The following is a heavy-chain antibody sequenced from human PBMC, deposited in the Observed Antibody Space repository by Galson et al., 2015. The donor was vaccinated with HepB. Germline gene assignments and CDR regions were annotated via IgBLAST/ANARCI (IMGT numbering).Heavy chain of an antibody. CDR3: ARNHGALWRDYDSSGLETGFDY. CDR2: INPNSGGT. CDR1: GYTFTSYA. Sequence: SVKVSCKASGYTFTSYAMNWVRQAPGQGLEWMGRINPNSGGTNYAQKFQGRVTMTRDTSISTAYMELSRLRSDDTAVYYCARNHGALWRDYDSSGLETGFDYWGQGTLVTVSS. D-gene: IGHD3-22*01. V-gene: IGHV1-2*06. J-gene: IGHJ4*02.